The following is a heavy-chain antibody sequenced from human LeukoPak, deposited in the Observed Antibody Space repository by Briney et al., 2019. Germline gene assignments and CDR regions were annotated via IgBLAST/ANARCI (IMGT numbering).Heavy chain of an antibody. V-gene: IGHV3-74*01. CDR3: AKWRGTSPVGEFDP. Sequence: GGSLRLSCAASGFTFSSYWMHWVRQAPGKGLVWVSRINSDGSGTSYADSVKGRFTISRDNAKNTLYLQMNSLRAEDTAVYYCAKWRGTSPVGEFDPWGQGTLVTVSS. J-gene: IGHJ5*02. CDR1: GFTFSSYW. D-gene: IGHD2-21*01. CDR2: INSDGSGT.